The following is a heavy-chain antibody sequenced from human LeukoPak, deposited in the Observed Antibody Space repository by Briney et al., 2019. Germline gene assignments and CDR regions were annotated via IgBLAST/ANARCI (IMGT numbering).Heavy chain of an antibody. J-gene: IGHJ4*02. CDR2: ISWNSGSI. Sequence: GGSLRLSCAASGFTFDDYAMHWVRQAPGKGLEWVSGISWNSGSIGYADSVKGRFTISRDNAKNSLYLQMNSLRAEDTALYYCAKDSGRGSYGPRYFDYWGQGTLVTVSS. CDR1: GFTFDDYA. CDR3: AKDSGRGSYGPRYFDY. V-gene: IGHV3-9*01. D-gene: IGHD5-18*01.